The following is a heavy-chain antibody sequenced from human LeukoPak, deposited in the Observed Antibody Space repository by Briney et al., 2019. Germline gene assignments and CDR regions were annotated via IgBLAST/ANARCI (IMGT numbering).Heavy chain of an antibody. J-gene: IGHJ5*02. CDR2: INHSGST. CDR3: ASNYYDFWGGYANWFDP. CDR1: GGSFSGYY. V-gene: IGHV4-34*01. Sequence: SETLSLTCAVYGGSFSGYYWSWIRQPPGKGLEWIGEINHSGSTNYNPSLKSRVTISVDTSKNQFSLKLSSVTAADTAVYYCASNYYDFWGGYANWFDPWGQGTLVTVSS. D-gene: IGHD3-3*01.